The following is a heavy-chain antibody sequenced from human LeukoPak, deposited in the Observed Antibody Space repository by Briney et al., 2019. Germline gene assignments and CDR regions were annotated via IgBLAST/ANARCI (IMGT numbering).Heavy chain of an antibody. J-gene: IGHJ3*02. Sequence: GGSLRLSCAASGFTFSSYWMHWVRQAPGKGLVWVSRINSDGSSTSYADSVKGRFTISRDNAKNSLYLQMNSLRVEDMALYYCAKDIGRYVWGSYRYNAFDIWGQGTMVTVSS. V-gene: IGHV3-74*01. CDR1: GFTFSSYW. CDR3: AKDIGRYVWGSYRYNAFDI. CDR2: INSDGSST. D-gene: IGHD3-16*02.